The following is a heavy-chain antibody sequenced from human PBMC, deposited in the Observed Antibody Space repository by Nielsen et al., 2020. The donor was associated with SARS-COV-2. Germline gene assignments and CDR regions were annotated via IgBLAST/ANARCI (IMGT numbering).Heavy chain of an antibody. J-gene: IGHJ6*02. Sequence: GSLRLSCTVSGGSISSYYWSWIRQPPGKGLEWIGYIYYSGSTNYNPSLKSRVTISVDTSKNQFSLKLSSVTAAATAVYYCARHGEKYYGSGRLPYYYYYYGMDVWGQGTTVTVSS. V-gene: IGHV4-59*08. CDR3: ARHGEKYYGSGRLPYYYYYYGMDV. CDR2: IYYSGST. CDR1: GGSISSYY. D-gene: IGHD3-10*01.